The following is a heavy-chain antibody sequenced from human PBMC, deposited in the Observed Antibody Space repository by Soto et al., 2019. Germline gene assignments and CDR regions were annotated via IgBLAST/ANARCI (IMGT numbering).Heavy chain of an antibody. CDR2: IYYSGST. CDR1: GGSISSYY. V-gene: IGHV4-59*01. Sequence: SETLSLTGIVAGGSISSYYWSWIRQPPGKGLEWIGYIYYSGSTNYNPSLKSRVTISVDTSKNQFSLKLSSVTAADTAVYYCARGISSSWYGYYYYGMDVWGQGTTVTVSS. J-gene: IGHJ6*02. D-gene: IGHD6-13*01. CDR3: ARGISSSWYGYYYYGMDV.